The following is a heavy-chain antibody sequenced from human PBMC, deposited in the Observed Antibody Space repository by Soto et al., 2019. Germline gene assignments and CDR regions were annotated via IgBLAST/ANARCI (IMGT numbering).Heavy chain of an antibody. J-gene: IGHJ4*02. CDR2: INSDGSST. D-gene: IGHD4-17*01. CDR1: EFTSSGNW. CDR3: ATSTVQNY. Sequence: GGSLRLSCAASEFTSSGNWMSWVRQAPGKGLVWVSRINSDGSSTIYADSVKGRFTISRDNAKNTLYLQMNSLRVEDTAVYYCATSTVQNYWGQGTLVTVSS. V-gene: IGHV3-74*01.